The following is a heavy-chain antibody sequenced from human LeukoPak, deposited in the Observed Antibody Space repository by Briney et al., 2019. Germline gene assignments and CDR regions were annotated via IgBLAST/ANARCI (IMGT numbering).Heavy chain of an antibody. CDR2: ISGSGDTP. CDR1: GFTFSSYA. CDR3: AKDRIAAAGTVDY. Sequence: GGSLRLSCAATGFTFSSYAMTWVRQALGKGLEWVSGISGSGDTPYYADSVKGRFTISRDNSKNTLYLQMSSLRAEDTAIYYCAKDRIAAAGTVDYWGQGTLVTVSS. J-gene: IGHJ4*02. V-gene: IGHV3-23*01. D-gene: IGHD6-13*01.